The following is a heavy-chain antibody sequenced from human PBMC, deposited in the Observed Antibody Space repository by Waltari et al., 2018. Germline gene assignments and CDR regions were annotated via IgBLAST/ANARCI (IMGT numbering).Heavy chain of an antibody. D-gene: IGHD7-27*01. J-gene: IGHJ4*02. CDR3: AREGTNWGFDY. CDR2: IYYSGST. V-gene: IGHV4-39*07. Sequence: QLQLQESGPGLVKPSETLYLTCTVPGGSISSSSYYWGWIRQPPGKGLEWIGSIYYSGSTYYNPSLKSRVTISVDTSKNQFSLKLSSVTAADTAVYYCAREGTNWGFDYWGQGTLVTVSS. CDR1: GGSISSSSYY.